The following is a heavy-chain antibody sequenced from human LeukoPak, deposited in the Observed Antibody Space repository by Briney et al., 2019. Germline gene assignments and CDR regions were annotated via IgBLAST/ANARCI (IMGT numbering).Heavy chain of an antibody. CDR3: ASHCSGGSCYGVLYY. CDR1: GFTFSSYS. J-gene: IGHJ4*02. CDR2: ISSSSSYI. D-gene: IGHD2-15*01. V-gene: IGHV3-21*01. Sequence: PGGSLRLSCAASGFTFSSYSMNWVRQAPGKGLEWVSSISSSSSYIYYADSVKGRFTSSRDNAKNSLYLQMNSLRAEDTAVYYCASHCSGGSCYGVLYYWGQGTLVTVSS.